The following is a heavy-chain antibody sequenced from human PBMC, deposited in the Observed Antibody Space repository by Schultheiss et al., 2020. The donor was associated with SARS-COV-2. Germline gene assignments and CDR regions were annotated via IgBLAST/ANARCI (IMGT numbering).Heavy chain of an antibody. J-gene: IGHJ4*02. CDR3: ARDLRWYGIDY. Sequence: SETLSLTCTVSGGSITSGAYYWSWIRQPPGKGLEWIGYIYYSGSTNYNPSLKSRVTISVDTSKNQFSLKLSSVTAADTAVCYCARDLRWYGIDYWGQGTLVTVSS. V-gene: IGHV4-61*08. CDR1: GGSITSGAYY. CDR2: IYYSGST. D-gene: IGHD4-23*01.